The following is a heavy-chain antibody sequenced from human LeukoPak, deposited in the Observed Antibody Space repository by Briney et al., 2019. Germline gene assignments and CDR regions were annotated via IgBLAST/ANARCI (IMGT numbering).Heavy chain of an antibody. V-gene: IGHV4-31*02. CDR3: ARDVSSNWFDP. CDR2: IYYSGST. J-gene: IGHJ5*02. D-gene: IGHD5/OR15-5a*01. Sequence: NWIRQHPGKGLEWIGYIYYSGSTYYNPSLKSRVTISADTSKNQFSLKLSSVTAADTAVYYCARDVSSNWFDPWGQGTLVTVSS.